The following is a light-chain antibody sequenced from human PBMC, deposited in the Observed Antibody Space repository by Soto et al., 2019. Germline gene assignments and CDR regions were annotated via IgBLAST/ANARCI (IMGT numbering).Light chain of an antibody. J-gene: IGLJ3*02. CDR1: TANMGKNY. V-gene: IGLV1-47*02. Sequence: QLVLTQSPSTSGTPGQRVTISCSGNTANMGKNYVYWYQQFPGTAPKLLIYSDNQRPSWVPDRFSVSKSDTSASLAISGLRSEDEAVYYCAAWDDRMSGRVFGGGTKVTVL. CDR3: AAWDDRMSGRV. CDR2: SDN.